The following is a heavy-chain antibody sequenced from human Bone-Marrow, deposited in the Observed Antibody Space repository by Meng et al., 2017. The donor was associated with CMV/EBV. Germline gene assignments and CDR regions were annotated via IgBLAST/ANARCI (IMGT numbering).Heavy chain of an antibody. J-gene: IGHJ3*02. CDR3: ARRRIAAAGASDAFDI. CDR1: GYSFTSYW. V-gene: IGHV5-51*01. CDR2: IYPGDSDT. D-gene: IGHD6-13*01. Sequence: GESLQIPCKGSGYSFTSYWIGRVRQMPGKGLEWLGIIYPGDSDTRYSPFFQGQVAISADKSISTAYLQWSSLKASDTAMYYCARRRIAAAGASDAFDIWGQGTMVTVSS.